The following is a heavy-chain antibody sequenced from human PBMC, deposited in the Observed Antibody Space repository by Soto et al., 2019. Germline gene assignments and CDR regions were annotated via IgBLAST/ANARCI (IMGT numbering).Heavy chain of an antibody. V-gene: IGHV3-7*01. D-gene: IGHD3-16*01. CDR2: IKQDGSVK. CDR1: GFTFGTYW. Sequence: GGSLRLSCAASGFTFGTYWMSWVRQAPGKGLEWVANIKQDGSVKYYVESVKGRFTISRDNAKNSLYLQMNSLRAEDTAVYYCARVLSWGWFDPWGQGTLVTVSS. CDR3: ARVLSWGWFDP. J-gene: IGHJ5*02.